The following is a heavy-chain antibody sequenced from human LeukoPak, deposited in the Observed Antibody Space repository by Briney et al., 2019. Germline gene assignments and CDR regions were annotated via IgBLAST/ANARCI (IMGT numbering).Heavy chain of an antibody. Sequence: SETLSLTCSVSGGSISSSSYYWGWIRQPPGKGLEWIGSIYYSGSTHYNPSLKSRVTISVDTSKNQFSLKLSSVTAADTAVYYCARHVAAAIDYWGQGTLVTVSS. CDR2: IYYSGST. V-gene: IGHV4-39*01. D-gene: IGHD6-13*01. CDR3: ARHVAAAIDY. J-gene: IGHJ4*02. CDR1: GGSISSSSYY.